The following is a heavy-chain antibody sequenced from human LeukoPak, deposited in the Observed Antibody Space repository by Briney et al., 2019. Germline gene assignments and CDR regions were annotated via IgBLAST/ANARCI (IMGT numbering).Heavy chain of an antibody. CDR2: VNPDGSAK. D-gene: IGHD3-16*01. CDR3: ATYTRWVAGDV. J-gene: IGHJ6*02. V-gene: IGHV3-7*01. CDR1: GFTFSDSW. Sequence: GGSLRLSCAASGFTFSDSWMSWVRQAPGKGLEWVANVNPDGSAKDYVDSVKGRFTNSRDNAGNSLYLQMSGLRAEDTAVYYCATYTRWVAGDVWGQGTTVTVSS.